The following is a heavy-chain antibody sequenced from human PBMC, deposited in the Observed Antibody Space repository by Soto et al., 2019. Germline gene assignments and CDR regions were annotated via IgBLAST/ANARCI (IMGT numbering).Heavy chain of an antibody. J-gene: IGHJ4*02. D-gene: IGHD3-9*01. Sequence: SETLSLTCTVSGDSLSSGSHYWSWIRQHPGKGLEWIGHIYDSVNTYYSPSLRSRVTISADMSKNQFSLNLRSVTAADTAVYYCARVDHRGYFAILTDYWGQGTLVTVSS. CDR3: ARVDHRGYFAILTDY. CDR2: IYDSVNT. CDR1: GDSLSSGSHY. V-gene: IGHV4-31*03.